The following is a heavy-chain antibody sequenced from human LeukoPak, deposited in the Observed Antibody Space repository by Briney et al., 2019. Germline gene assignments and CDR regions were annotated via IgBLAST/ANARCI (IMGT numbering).Heavy chain of an antibody. V-gene: IGHV3-30*04. J-gene: IGHJ4*02. CDR3: ARDTISFQIEKATIPLAY. CDR2: ISYDKSHK. D-gene: IGHD5-24*01. CDR1: GFTFSSYA. Sequence: GGSLRLSCAASGFTFSSYAMHWVRQAPGKGLEWVSVISYDKSHKYYADSVKGRFTISRDNSKNTLYLQMNSLRAEDTAVYYCARDTISFQIEKATIPLAYWGQGTLVTVSS.